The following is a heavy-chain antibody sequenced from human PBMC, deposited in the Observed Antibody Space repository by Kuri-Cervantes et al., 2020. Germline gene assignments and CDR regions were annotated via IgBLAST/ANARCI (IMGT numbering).Heavy chain of an antibody. Sequence: GESLKISCAASGFSFSDDYMSWIRQAPRKGLEWISYISNSARTIYYTDSVKGRFTISRDNAKKSVYLQMNSLRVEDTAVYYCARRGPGLDWGQGTLVTVSS. CDR3: ARRGPGLD. D-gene: IGHD6-25*01. J-gene: IGHJ4*02. V-gene: IGHV3-11*04. CDR2: ISNSARTI. CDR1: GFSFSDDY.